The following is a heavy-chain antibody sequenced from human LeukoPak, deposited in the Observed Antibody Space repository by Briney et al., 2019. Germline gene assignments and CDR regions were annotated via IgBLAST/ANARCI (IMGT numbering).Heavy chain of an antibody. D-gene: IGHD4-23*01. J-gene: IGHJ4*02. CDR3: ARGGGGGNPFDY. CDR1: GFSVSNNC. V-gene: IGHV3-53*01. Sequence: GGSLRLSCAVSGFSVSNNCMSWVRQAPGKGLAWVSVIYSGGATYYADSVKGRFTISRDNSKNTLYLQMNSLRAEDTAVYYCARGGGGGNPFDYWGQGTLVTVSS. CDR2: IYSGGAT.